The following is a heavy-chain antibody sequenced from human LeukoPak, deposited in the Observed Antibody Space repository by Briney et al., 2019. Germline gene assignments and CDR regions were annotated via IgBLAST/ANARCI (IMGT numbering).Heavy chain of an antibody. CDR3: AKDSVAAAGTAWFHP. V-gene: IGHV3-23*01. D-gene: IGHD6-13*01. CDR2: ISHNGDRI. Sequence: GGSLRLSCAASGYTFSNYAMTWVRQAPGKRLEWVSGISHNGDRIYYASSVKGRFSISRDNSKDTLYLQMNSLRPEDTALYYCAKDSVAAAGTAWFHPWGQGTLVTVSS. CDR1: GYTFSNYA. J-gene: IGHJ5*02.